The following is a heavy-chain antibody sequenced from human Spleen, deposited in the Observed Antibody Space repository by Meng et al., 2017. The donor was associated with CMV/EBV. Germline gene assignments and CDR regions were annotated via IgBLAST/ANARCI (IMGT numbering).Heavy chain of an antibody. V-gene: IGHV1-46*01. J-gene: IGHJ6*02. CDR1: GNTFSRYY. CDR2: INPSDGST. CDR3: ARASGFRSYHYWMDV. D-gene: IGHD3-16*01. Sequence: ASVKVSCKASGNTFSRYYIHWLRQAPGQGPEWMGIINPSDGSTNYAQKFLGRVIMTRDTSTSTVYLELSRLRSEDTAVFYCARASGFRSYHYWMDVWGHGTTVTVSS.